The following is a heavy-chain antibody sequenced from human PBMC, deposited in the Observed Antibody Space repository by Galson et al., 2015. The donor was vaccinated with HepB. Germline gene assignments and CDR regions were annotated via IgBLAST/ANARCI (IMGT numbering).Heavy chain of an antibody. J-gene: IGHJ4*02. CDR2: INWNGGSF. V-gene: IGHV3-9*01. CDR1: GFNFDDYA. D-gene: IGHD4-17*01. Sequence: SLRLSCAVSGFNFDDYAMHWVRQAPGKGLQWVSGINWNGGSFEYADSVKGRFTISRDSAKESLFLEMNSLRPEDTAFYYCAKDIDGDILTTAGYYFDNWGQGTLVTVSS. CDR3: AKDIDGDILTTAGYYFDN.